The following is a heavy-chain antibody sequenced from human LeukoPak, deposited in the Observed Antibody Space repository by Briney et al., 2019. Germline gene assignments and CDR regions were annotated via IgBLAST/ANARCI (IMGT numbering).Heavy chain of an antibody. CDR3: ASTHRDHMDDGFDY. V-gene: IGHV1-69*13. CDR2: IIPIFGTA. J-gene: IGHJ4*02. D-gene: IGHD2-21*01. Sequence: GAPVKVSCKASGGTFSSYAISWVRQAPGQGLEWMGGIIPIFGTANYAQKFQGRVTITADESTSTAYMELSSLRSEDTAVYYCASTHRDHMDDGFDYWGQGTLVTVSS. CDR1: GGTFSSYA.